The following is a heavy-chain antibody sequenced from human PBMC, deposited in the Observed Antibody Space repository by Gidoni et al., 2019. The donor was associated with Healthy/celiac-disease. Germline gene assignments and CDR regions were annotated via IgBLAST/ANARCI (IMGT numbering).Heavy chain of an antibody. CDR2: ISYDGSNK. V-gene: IGHV3-30*18. J-gene: IGHJ4*02. Sequence: QVQLVESGGGVVQPGRYLRLSCAASGFTFSSYGMHWVRQAPGKGLEWVAVISYDGSNKYYADSVKGRFTISRDNSKNTLYLQMNSLRAEDTAVYYCAKGGEWELPAPPADWGQGTLVTVSS. CDR1: GFTFSSYG. CDR3: AKGGEWELPAPPAD. D-gene: IGHD1-26*01.